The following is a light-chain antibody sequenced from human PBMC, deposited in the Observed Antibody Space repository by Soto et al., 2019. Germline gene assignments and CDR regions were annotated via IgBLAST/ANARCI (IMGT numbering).Light chain of an antibody. J-gene: IGLJ2*01. CDR3: TSWTTSTPMK. CDR1: SSDVGAYNY. Sequence: QSALTQPASVSGSPGQSITISCTGTSSDVGAYNYVSWYQQHPGKAPKLMIYDVNIRPSGVSNRFSGSKSGNTASLTISGLQAEDEADYYCTSWTTSTPMKFGGGTKLTAL. CDR2: DVN. V-gene: IGLV2-14*01.